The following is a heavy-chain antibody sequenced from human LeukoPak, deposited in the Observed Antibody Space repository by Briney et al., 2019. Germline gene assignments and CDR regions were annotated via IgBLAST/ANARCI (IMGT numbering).Heavy chain of an antibody. J-gene: IGHJ3*02. CDR2: INHSGST. CDR1: GGSFSGYY. Sequence: SETLSLTCAVYGGSFSGYYWSWIRQPPGKGLEWIGEINHSGSTNYNPSLKSRVTISVDTSKNQFSLKLSSVTAADTAVYYCARWGVLLWFGDRQDAFDIWGQGTMVTVSS. D-gene: IGHD3-10*01. CDR3: ARWGVLLWFGDRQDAFDI. V-gene: IGHV4-34*01.